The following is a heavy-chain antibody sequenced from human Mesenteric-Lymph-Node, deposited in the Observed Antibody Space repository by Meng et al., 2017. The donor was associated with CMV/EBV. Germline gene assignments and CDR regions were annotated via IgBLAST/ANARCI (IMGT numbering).Heavy chain of an antibody. CDR3: ARDPSYWYFDL. CDR2: IHYTGTT. CDR1: GASIRSYY. Sequence: GSLRLSCTVSGASIRSYYWSWIRQPPGKGLEWIGNIHYTGTTSNNPSLKSRVTISVDTSKNQFSLRLSSVTAADRAVYYCARDPSYWYFDLWGRGTLVTVSS. J-gene: IGHJ2*01. V-gene: IGHV4-59*01.